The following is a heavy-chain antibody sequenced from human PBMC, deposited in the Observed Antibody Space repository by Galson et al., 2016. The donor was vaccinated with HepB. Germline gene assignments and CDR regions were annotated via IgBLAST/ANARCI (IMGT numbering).Heavy chain of an antibody. CDR2: IWYDGIEK. Sequence: SLRLSCAASGFTFSNYGMHWVRQAPGKGLEWVAVIWYDGIEKHYADSVKGRITISRDNSKNTVYLQMSSLRAEDTAVYYCARGEDSSGSYFDDWGQGTLVTVSS. D-gene: IGHD3-22*01. J-gene: IGHJ4*02. CDR3: ARGEDSSGSYFDD. V-gene: IGHV3-33*01. CDR1: GFTFSNYG.